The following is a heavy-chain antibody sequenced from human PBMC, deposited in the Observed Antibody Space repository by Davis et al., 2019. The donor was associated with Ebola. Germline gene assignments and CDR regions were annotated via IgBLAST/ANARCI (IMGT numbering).Heavy chain of an antibody. Sequence: SLNPSCPASGFTFRSYGMPWVRQAPGTGLEWVAVIWYDGSNKYYADSVKGRFTISRDNSKNSLYLQLNSLRAEDTTVYYCARERSVYSSGWYGMLWGQGTMVTVSS. D-gene: IGHD6-19*01. CDR1: GFTFRSYG. V-gene: IGHV3-33*01. J-gene: IGHJ3*01. CDR3: ARERSVYSSGWYGML. CDR2: IWYDGSNK.